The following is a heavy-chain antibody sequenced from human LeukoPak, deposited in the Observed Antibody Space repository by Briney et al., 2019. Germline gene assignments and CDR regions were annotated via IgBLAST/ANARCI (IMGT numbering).Heavy chain of an antibody. V-gene: IGHV1-69*10. Sequence: ASVKVSCKASGYTFTSYGISWVRQAPGQGLEWMGGFDPEDGETIYAQKFQGRVTITADKSTSTAYMELSSLRSEDTAVYYCARDGYNYSPFDYWGQGTLVTVSS. CDR3: ARDGYNYSPFDY. D-gene: IGHD5-24*01. CDR1: GYTFTSYG. CDR2: FDPEDGET. J-gene: IGHJ4*02.